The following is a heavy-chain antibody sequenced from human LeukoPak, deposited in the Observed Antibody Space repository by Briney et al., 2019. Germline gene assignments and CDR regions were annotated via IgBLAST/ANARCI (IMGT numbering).Heavy chain of an antibody. Sequence: GASVKVSCKASGYTFTDYYMHWVRQAPGQGLERLGWINPNSGGTNNAQKFQGRVTMTRDTSISTAYMELSRLRSDDTAVYYCAREYYDSSAYNQEAIDYWGQGTLVTVSS. J-gene: IGHJ4*02. V-gene: IGHV1-2*02. D-gene: IGHD3-22*01. CDR3: AREYYDSSAYNQEAIDY. CDR1: GYTFTDYY. CDR2: INPNSGGT.